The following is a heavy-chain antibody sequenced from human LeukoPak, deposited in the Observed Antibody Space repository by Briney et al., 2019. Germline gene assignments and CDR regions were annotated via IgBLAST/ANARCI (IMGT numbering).Heavy chain of an antibody. D-gene: IGHD3-10*01. Sequence: GRSLRLSCAASGFTFSSYGMHWVRQAPGKGLEWVAVISYDGSNKYYADSVKGRFTISRDNSKNTLYLQMNSLRAEDTAVYYCARDDGSGSIYYYYYGMDVWGQGTTVTVSS. CDR3: ARDDGSGSIYYYYYGMDV. CDR1: GFTFSSYG. V-gene: IGHV3-30*03. J-gene: IGHJ6*02. CDR2: ISYDGSNK.